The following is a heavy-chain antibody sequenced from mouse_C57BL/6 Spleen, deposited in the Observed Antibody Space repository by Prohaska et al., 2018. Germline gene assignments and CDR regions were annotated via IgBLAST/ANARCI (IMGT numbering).Heavy chain of an antibody. CDR2: INSDGSAI. J-gene: IGHJ1*03. CDR3: MRYGNYWYFDV. V-gene: IGHV11-2*01. CDR1: GFTFSGFW. D-gene: IGHD2-1*01. Sequence: EVQLLETGGGLVQPGGSRGLSCEGSGFTFSGFWMSWVRQTPGKTLEWIGDINSDGSAINYAPSIKVRFTIFRDNDKSTLYLQMSNVRSEDTATYFCMRYGNYWYFDVWGTGTTVTVSS.